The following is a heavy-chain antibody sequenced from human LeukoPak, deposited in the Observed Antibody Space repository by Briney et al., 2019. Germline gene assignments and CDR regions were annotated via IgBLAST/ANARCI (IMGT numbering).Heavy chain of an antibody. Sequence: PGGSLRLSCAASGFTFSSYVMHWVRQAPGRGLEWVAVTSHDGINKYYAESVKGRPTISRDNSKNTLYLQMNSLRADDTAVYYCARVTNHYFDSWGQGTLVTVSS. CDR1: GFTFSSYV. J-gene: IGHJ4*02. CDR3: ARVTNHYFDS. CDR2: TSHDGINK. V-gene: IGHV3-30*03.